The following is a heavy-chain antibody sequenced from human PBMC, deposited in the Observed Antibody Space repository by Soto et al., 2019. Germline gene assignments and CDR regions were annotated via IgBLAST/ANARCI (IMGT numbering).Heavy chain of an antibody. V-gene: IGHV3-7*01. Sequence: GGSLRLSCAASGFTFSSYWMSWVRQAPGKGLEWVANIKQVGSEKYYVDSVKGRFTISRDNAKNSLYLQMNSLRAEDTAVYYCVRDIRTTVTTADYWGQGTLVTVSS. J-gene: IGHJ4*02. CDR1: GFTFSSYW. CDR2: IKQVGSEK. D-gene: IGHD4-17*01. CDR3: VRDIRTTVTTADY.